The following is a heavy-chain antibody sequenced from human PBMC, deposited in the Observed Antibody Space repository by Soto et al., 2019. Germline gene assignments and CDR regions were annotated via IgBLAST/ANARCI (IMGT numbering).Heavy chain of an antibody. CDR2: ISGDGGST. CDR1: GFTFDDYA. Sequence: GGSLRLSCAASGFTFDDYAMHWVRQAPGKGLEWVSLISGDGGSTYYADSVKGRFTISRDNSKNSLYLQMNSLRTEDTALYYCAKDRSRGAAPDYYYCMDVWGQGTTVTVSS. D-gene: IGHD6-6*01. CDR3: AKDRSRGAAPDYYYCMDV. J-gene: IGHJ6*02. V-gene: IGHV3-43*02.